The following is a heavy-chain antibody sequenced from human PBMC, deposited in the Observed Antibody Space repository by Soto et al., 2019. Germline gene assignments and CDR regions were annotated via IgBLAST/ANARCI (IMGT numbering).Heavy chain of an antibody. D-gene: IGHD4-4*01. V-gene: IGHV3-30*18. CDR2: ISYDGSNK. J-gene: IGHJ4*02. Sequence: QVQLVESGGGVVQPGRSLRLSCAASGFTFSSYGMHWVRQAPGKGLEWVAVISYDGSNKYYADSVKGRFTISRDNSKNTLYLPMNSLRAEDTAVYYCAKGRLDSWLQYYFDYWGQGTLVTVSS. CDR1: GFTFSSYG. CDR3: AKGRLDSWLQYYFDY.